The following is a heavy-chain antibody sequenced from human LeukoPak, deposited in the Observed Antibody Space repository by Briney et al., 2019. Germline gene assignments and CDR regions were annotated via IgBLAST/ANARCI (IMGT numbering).Heavy chain of an antibody. CDR2: INHSGST. Sequence: SETLSLTCAVYGGSFSGYYWSWIRQPPGKGLEWIGEINHSGSTNYNPSLKSRVTISVDTSKNQFSLKLSSVTAADTAVYYCARCTYYYDSSGYYPLLVFDYWGQGTLVTVSS. CDR1: GGSFSGYY. D-gene: IGHD3-22*01. J-gene: IGHJ4*02. V-gene: IGHV4-34*01. CDR3: ARCTYYYDSSGYYPLLVFDY.